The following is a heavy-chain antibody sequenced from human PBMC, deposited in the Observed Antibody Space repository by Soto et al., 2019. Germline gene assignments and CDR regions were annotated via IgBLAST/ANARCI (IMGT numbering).Heavy chain of an antibody. D-gene: IGHD1-26*01. CDR3: ARWRGIVGPGVFMGPFDY. J-gene: IGHJ4*02. Sequence: SVKVSCKASGSTFGSYALNWVRQAPGQGPEWMGGIIPKFGTPIYAQKFQGRLTISADESTRTVYMELSSLRSEDTALYYCARWRGIVGPGVFMGPFDYWGQGALVTVSS. CDR2: IIPKFGTP. V-gene: IGHV1-69*13. CDR1: GSTFGSYA.